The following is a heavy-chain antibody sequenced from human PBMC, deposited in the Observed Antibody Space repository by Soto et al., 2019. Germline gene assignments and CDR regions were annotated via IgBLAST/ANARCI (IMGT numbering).Heavy chain of an antibody. Sequence: QVQLQESGPGLVKPSQTLSLTCTVSGGSISSGGYYWSWIRQHPGKGLEWIGYIYYSGSTYYNPSLKSRVTISVDTSKNQFSLKLSSVTAADTAVYYCARDIRGYSYGYNWYFDLWGRGTLVTVSS. CDR2: IYYSGST. D-gene: IGHD5-18*01. V-gene: IGHV4-31*03. CDR3: ARDIRGYSYGYNWYFDL. CDR1: GGSISSGGYY. J-gene: IGHJ2*01.